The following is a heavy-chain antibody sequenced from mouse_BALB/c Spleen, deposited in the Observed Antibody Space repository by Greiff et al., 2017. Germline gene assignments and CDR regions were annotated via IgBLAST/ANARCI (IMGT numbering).Heavy chain of an antibody. CDR3: ARDLYSFMDY. CDR2: IWAGGST. CDR1: GFSLTSYG. V-gene: IGHV2-9*02. Sequence: VKVVESGPGLVAPSQSLSITCTVSGFSLTSYGVHWVRQPPGKGLEWLGVIWAGGSTNYNSALMSRLSISKDNSKSQVFLKMNSLQTDDTAMYYCARDLYSFMDYWGQGTSVTVSS. J-gene: IGHJ4*01. D-gene: IGHD2-1*01.